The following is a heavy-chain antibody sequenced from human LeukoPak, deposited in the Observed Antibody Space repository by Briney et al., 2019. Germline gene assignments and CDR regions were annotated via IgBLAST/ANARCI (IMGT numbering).Heavy chain of an antibody. J-gene: IGHJ3*02. Sequence: PGGSLRLSCAASGFTFSSYSMNWVRQAPGKGLEWASSISSSSSYIYYADSVKGRFTISRDNAKNSLYLQMNSLRAEDTAVYYCARDSLPVTTPGGAFDIWGQGTMVTVSS. D-gene: IGHD4-11*01. CDR3: ARDSLPVTTPGGAFDI. V-gene: IGHV3-21*01. CDR1: GFTFSSYS. CDR2: ISSSSSYI.